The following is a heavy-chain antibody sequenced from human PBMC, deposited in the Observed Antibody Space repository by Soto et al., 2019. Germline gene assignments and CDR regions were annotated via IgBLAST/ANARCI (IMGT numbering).Heavy chain of an antibody. CDR2: IYPRDSDT. V-gene: IGHV5-51*01. CDR1: GYMFSNYW. J-gene: IGHJ6*02. CDR3: ARRGFAHGIDV. Sequence: PGESLKISCKVSGYMFSNYWIGWVRQMSGKGLEWMGIIYPRDSDTRYSPAFQDQVTISADTSSNTAYLRWSSLKASDTAIYYCARRGFAHGIDVWGQGTTVT.